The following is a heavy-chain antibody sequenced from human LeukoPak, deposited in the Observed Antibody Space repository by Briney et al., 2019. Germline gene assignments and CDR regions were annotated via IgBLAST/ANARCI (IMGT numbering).Heavy chain of an antibody. Sequence: GGSLRLSCVATGFTFNHYAMHWVRQAPGKGLEWVAVIWSDGTNRYYADSVKGRFTISRDDSGNTVYLQMNSLRPEDTGVYYCAKDAQRGFDCSNSLEYWGQGTPVTVST. CDR3: AKDAQRGFDCSNSLEY. D-gene: IGHD4-11*01. CDR2: IWSDGTNR. CDR1: GFTFNHYA. J-gene: IGHJ4*02. V-gene: IGHV3-33*06.